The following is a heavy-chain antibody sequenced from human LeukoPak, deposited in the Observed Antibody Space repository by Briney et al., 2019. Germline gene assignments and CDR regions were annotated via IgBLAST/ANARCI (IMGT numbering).Heavy chain of an antibody. J-gene: IGHJ4*02. D-gene: IGHD3-10*01. V-gene: IGHV4-38-2*01. CDR2: IYYSGST. Sequence: SETLSLTCAVSGYSISSGYYWGWIRQPPGKGLEWIGSIYYSGSTYYNPSLKSRVTISVDTSKNQFSLKLSSVTAADTAVYYCARHYYGSGSYYNALDYWGQGTLVTVSS. CDR3: ARHYYGSGSYYNALDY. CDR1: GYSISSGYY.